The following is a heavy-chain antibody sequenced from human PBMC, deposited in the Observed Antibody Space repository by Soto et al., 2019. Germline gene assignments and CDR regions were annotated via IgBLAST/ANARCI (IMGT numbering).Heavy chain of an antibody. Sequence: QVQLVESGGGVVQPGRSLRLSCAASEFTFSSYAMHWVRQAPGKGLEWVAVISYDGSNKYYADSVKGRFTISRDNSKNTLYLQMNSLRAEDTAVYYCARSVEHIVVVTAIDYWGQGTLVTVSS. CDR2: ISYDGSNK. CDR1: EFTFSSYA. V-gene: IGHV3-30-3*01. CDR3: ARSVEHIVVVTAIDY. J-gene: IGHJ4*02. D-gene: IGHD2-21*02.